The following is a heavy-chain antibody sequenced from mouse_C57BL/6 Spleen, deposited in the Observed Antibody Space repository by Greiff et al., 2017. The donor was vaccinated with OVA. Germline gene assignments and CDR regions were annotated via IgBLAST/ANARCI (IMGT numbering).Heavy chain of an antibody. V-gene: IGHV1-59*01. Sequence: VQLQQPGAELVRPGTSVKLSCKASGYTFTSYWMHWVKQRPGQGLEWIGVIDPSDSYTNYNQKFKGKATLTVDTSSSTAYMQLSSLTSEDSAVYSGAKCNTTVVAPYCFDYWGQGTTLTVSS. CDR2: IDPSDSYT. CDR1: GYTFTSYW. D-gene: IGHD1-1*01. CDR3: AKCNTTVVAPYCFDY. J-gene: IGHJ2*01.